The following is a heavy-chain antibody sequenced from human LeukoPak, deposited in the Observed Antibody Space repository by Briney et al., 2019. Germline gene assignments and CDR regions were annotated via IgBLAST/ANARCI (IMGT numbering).Heavy chain of an antibody. J-gene: IGHJ4*02. CDR2: IKEDGSEK. CDR1: GFPFSSYW. Sequence: GSLRLSCAASGFPFSSYWMSWVRQAPGKGLEWVANIKEDGSEKYYVDSVKGRFTISRDNAKNSLYLQMNSLRAEDTAVYYCARYRQSWDYFEYWGQGTLVTVSS. CDR3: ARYRQSWDYFEY. V-gene: IGHV3-7*01. D-gene: IGHD2-2*01.